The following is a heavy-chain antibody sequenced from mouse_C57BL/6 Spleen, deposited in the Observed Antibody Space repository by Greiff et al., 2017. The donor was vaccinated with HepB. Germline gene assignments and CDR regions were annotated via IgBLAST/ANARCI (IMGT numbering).Heavy chain of an antibody. CDR3: ARSGAYYSNYERDFDY. CDR1: GYTFTSYG. V-gene: IGHV1-81*01. CDR2: IYPRSGNT. Sequence: QVQLQQSGAELARPGASVKLSCKASGYTFTSYGISWVKQRTGQGLEWIGEIYPRSGNTYYTEKFKGKATLTADKSYSTAYMELRSLTSEDSAVYFCARSGAYYSNYERDFDYWGQGTTLTVSS. D-gene: IGHD2-5*01. J-gene: IGHJ2*01.